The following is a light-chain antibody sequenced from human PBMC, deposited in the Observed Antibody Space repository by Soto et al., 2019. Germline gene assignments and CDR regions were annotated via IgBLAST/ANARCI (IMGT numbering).Light chain of an antibody. CDR1: QSVSSSD. CDR3: QQFGRSSWT. V-gene: IGKV3-20*01. CDR2: VAS. Sequence: EIVLTQSPGTLSLSPGERATLSCRASQSVSSSDLAWYQQKPGQAPRLLIYVASSRATGIPDRFSGSGSGTDFPLTISRLEPEDFAVYYCQQFGRSSWTFGQGTKVEIK. J-gene: IGKJ1*01.